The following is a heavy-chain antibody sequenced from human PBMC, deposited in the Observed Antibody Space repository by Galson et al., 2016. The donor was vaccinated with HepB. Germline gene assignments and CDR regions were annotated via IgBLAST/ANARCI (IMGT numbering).Heavy chain of an antibody. Sequence: SLRLSCAASGFTFSRSDMHWVRQGTGKGLEWVSAIGRGGDTYYSDSVEGRFTLSRENAKNSLYLEMNSPRAGDTAVYYCAREIKDEVSVGWYFDPWGRGTLVTVSS. J-gene: IGHJ2*01. V-gene: IGHV3-13*01. CDR1: GFTFSRSD. CDR2: IGRGGDT. CDR3: AREIKDEVSVGWYFDP. D-gene: IGHD5/OR15-5a*01.